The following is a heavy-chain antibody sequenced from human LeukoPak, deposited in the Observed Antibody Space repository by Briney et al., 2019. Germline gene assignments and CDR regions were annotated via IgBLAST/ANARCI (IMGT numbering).Heavy chain of an antibody. V-gene: IGHV4-34*01. J-gene: IGHJ4*02. Sequence: SETLSLTCAVYGGSFSGYYWSWIRQPPGKGLEWIGEINHSGGTNYNPSLKSRVTISVDTSKNQFSLKLSSVTAADTAVYYCARGRYHYYDSSGYYWPHWGQGTLVTVSS. CDR1: GGSFSGYY. CDR2: INHSGGT. D-gene: IGHD3-22*01. CDR3: ARGRYHYYDSSGYYWPH.